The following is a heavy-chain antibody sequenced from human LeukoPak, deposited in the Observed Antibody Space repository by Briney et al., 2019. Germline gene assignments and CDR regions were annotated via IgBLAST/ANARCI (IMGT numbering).Heavy chain of an antibody. CDR2: ISWDGGST. V-gene: IGHV3-43*01. D-gene: IGHD3-10*01. CDR3: ARRSGSFPLSCWYFDL. CDR1: GFTFDDYT. J-gene: IGHJ2*01. Sequence: PGGSLRLSCAASGFTFDDYTMHWVRQAPGKGLEWVSLISWDGGSTYYADSVKGRFTISRDNSKNSLYLQMNSLRTEDTALYYCARRSGSFPLSCWYFDLWGRGTLVTVSS.